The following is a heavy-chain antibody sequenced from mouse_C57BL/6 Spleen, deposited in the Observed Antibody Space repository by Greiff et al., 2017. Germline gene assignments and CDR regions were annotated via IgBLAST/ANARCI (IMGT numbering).Heavy chain of an antibody. CDR2: INPTTGGT. V-gene: IGHV1-42*01. D-gene: IGHD1-1*01. CDR1: GYSFTGYY. J-gene: IGHJ1*03. Sequence: EVQLQQSGPELVKPGASVKISCKASGYSFTGYYMNWVKQSPEKSLEWIGEINPTTGGTTYNQKFKAKATLTVDKSASTAYMQLKSLTSEDSAVYYCERRGNYYGSSYYWYFDVWGTGTTVTVSS. CDR3: ERRGNYYGSSYYWYFDV.